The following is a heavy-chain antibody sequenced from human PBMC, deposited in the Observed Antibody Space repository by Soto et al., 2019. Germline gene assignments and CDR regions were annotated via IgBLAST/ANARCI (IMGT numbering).Heavy chain of an antibody. V-gene: IGHV4-59*08. Sequence: SGALSLTGTVSGGSVSYFYWRWIWPPPGKGLEWIGYVYYTGSTSYNPSLKRRVTFSADSSRGQFSLRLNSVTAADTAVYYCARTVLGPDLLADSFVDYYYYMDVWGQGTTVT. CDR1: GGSVSYFY. J-gene: IGHJ6*03. D-gene: IGHD3-9*01. CDR2: VYYTGST. CDR3: ARTVLGPDLLADSFVDYYYYMDV.